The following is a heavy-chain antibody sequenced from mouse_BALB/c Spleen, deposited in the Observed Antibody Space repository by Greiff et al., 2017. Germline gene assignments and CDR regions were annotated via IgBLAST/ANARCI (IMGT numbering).Heavy chain of an antibody. Sequence: EVQLVESGPELVKPGASVKMSCKASGYTFTSYVMHWVKQKPGQGLEWIGYINPYNDGTKYNEKFKGKATLTSDKSSSTAYMELSSLTSEDSAVYYCARHYRYGLYAMDYWGQGTSVTVSS. J-gene: IGHJ4*01. D-gene: IGHD2-14*01. CDR3: ARHYRYGLYAMDY. V-gene: IGHV1-14*01. CDR1: GYTFTSYV. CDR2: INPYNDGT.